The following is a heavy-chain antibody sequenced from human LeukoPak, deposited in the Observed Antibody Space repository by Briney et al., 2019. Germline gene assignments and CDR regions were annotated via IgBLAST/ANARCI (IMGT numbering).Heavy chain of an antibody. CDR1: GYSISSGYY. J-gene: IGHJ4*02. CDR3: ARGISSSSSFDY. Sequence: SETLSLTCAVSGYSISSGYYWSWIRQPPGKGLEWIGEINHSGSTNYNPSLKSRVTISVDTSKNQFSLKLSSVTAADTAVYYCARGISSSSSFDYWGQGTLVTVSS. D-gene: IGHD6-13*01. CDR2: INHSGST. V-gene: IGHV4-34*01.